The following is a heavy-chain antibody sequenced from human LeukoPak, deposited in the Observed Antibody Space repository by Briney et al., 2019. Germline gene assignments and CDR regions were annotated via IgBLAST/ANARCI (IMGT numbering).Heavy chain of an antibody. D-gene: IGHD3-22*01. CDR1: GISISSYA. V-gene: IGHV3-23*01. CDR3: AIMHPYYDGRGYWVQ. J-gene: IGHJ4*02. Sequence: GESLRLSCAASGISISSYAMSWVRQAPGKGLEWVSGISISGGSTSYADSVTSRFTISRENPRNTLYMATNSPRAEATPLYYRAIMHPYYDGRGYWVQWGQGTLVTVSS. CDR2: ISISGGST.